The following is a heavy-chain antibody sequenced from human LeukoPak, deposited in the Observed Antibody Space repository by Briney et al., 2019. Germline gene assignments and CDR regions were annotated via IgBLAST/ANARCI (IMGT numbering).Heavy chain of an antibody. CDR3: AKTDSTIPNLLDV. D-gene: IGHD2-15*01. CDR1: GFTLSNHW. J-gene: IGHJ6*02. CDR2: ISGDEIWT. V-gene: IGHV3-74*03. Sequence: GGSLRLSCAASGFTLSNHWMHWVRQAPGKGLVWVSRISGDEIWTTYADSVKGRFTISRDNAKNTLYLQMNSLRAEDTAVYYCAKTDSTIPNLLDVWGQGTTVTVSS.